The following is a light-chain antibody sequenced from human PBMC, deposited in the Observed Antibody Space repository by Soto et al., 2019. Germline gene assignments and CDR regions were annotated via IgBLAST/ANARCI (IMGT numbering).Light chain of an antibody. CDR3: CSYAGSSHDV. Sequence: QSALTQPASVSGAPGQSITISCTGTSSDVVSYNLVSWYQQHPGKAPTLMIYEVSKRPSGVSNRVGCSKSGNTAFLTISGLQAADEAEYYGCSYAGSSHDVFGTGTKVNV. CDR1: SSDVVSYNL. CDR2: EVS. J-gene: IGLJ1*01. V-gene: IGLV2-23*02.